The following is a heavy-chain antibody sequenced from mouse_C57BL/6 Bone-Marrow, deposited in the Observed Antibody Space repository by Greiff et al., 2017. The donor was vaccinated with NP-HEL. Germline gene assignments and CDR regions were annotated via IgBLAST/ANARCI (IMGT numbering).Heavy chain of an antibody. CDR1: GYTFTSYW. CDR3: ARSSLCSPYYFDY. Sequence: QVQLQQPGTELVKPGASVKLSCKASGYTFTSYWMHWVKQRPGQGLEWIGNINPSNGGTNYNEKFKSKAKLTVDKSSSPAYMQLSSLTSEDSAVYYCARSSLCSPYYFDYWGQGTTLTVSS. V-gene: IGHV1-53*01. J-gene: IGHJ2*01. D-gene: IGHD1-1*01. CDR2: INPSNGGT.